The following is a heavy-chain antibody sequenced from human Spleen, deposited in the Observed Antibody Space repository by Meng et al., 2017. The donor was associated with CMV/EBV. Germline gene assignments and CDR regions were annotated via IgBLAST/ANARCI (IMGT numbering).Heavy chain of an antibody. CDR1: GYPFTGYY. V-gene: IGHV1-2*02. D-gene: IGHD3-10*01. Sequence: ASVKVSCKASGYPFTGYYMHWVRQAPGQGLEWMGWINPNTGDTKYPQRFQGRVTMTTDRSISTAYMELSRLRSDDTAVYYCARDYGGPRAFRHWGQGTLVTVSS. J-gene: IGHJ1*01. CDR2: INPNTGDT. CDR3: ARDYGGPRAFRH.